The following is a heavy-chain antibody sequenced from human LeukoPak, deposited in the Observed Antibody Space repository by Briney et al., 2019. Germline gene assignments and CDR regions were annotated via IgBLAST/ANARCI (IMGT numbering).Heavy chain of an antibody. CDR2: IYYSRST. D-gene: IGHD2-15*01. CDR3: ARYCSGGSCLDY. J-gene: IGHJ4*02. V-gene: IGHV4-59*08. CDR1: GGSISSYY. Sequence: KPSETLSLTCTVSGGSISSYYWSRIRQPPGKGLEWIGYIYYSRSTNYNPSLKSRVTISVDTSKNQFSLKLSSVTAADTAVYYCARYCSGGSCLDYWGQGTLVTVSS.